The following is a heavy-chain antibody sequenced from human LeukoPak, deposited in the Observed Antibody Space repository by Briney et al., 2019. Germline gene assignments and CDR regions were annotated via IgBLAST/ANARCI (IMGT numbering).Heavy chain of an antibody. Sequence: GASVKVSCKASGYTFTGHYMHWVRQAPGQGLEWMGRINPNSGGTNYAQKFQGRVTMTRDMSISTAYMELSRLRSDDTAVYYCARWGSGYDFAYLDYWGQGTLVTVSS. CDR3: ARWGSGYDFAYLDY. CDR1: GYTFTGHY. CDR2: INPNSGGT. V-gene: IGHV1-2*06. J-gene: IGHJ4*02. D-gene: IGHD5-12*01.